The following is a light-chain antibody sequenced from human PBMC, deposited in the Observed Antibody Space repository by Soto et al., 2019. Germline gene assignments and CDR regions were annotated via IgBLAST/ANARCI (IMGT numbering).Light chain of an antibody. Sequence: EIVLTQFPGTLSLSPGESATLSCRASQSVSSSYLAWYQQKPGQAPRVLIYGASSRASGIPDRFSGSVSGTDFTLTISSLEPEDFAVYYCQQCGSSPLTFGGGTRVEIK. CDR2: GAS. V-gene: IGKV3-20*01. J-gene: IGKJ4*01. CDR3: QQCGSSPLT. CDR1: QSVSSSY.